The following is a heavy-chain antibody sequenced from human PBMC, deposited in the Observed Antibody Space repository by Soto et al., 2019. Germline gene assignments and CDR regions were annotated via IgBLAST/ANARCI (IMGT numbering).Heavy chain of an antibody. D-gene: IGHD3-16*02. CDR3: ARVFAATYYYVWGSYRYYYYYGMDV. J-gene: IGHJ6*02. V-gene: IGHV4-38-2*01. CDR2: IYHSGST. CDR1: GYSISSGYY. Sequence: PSETLSLTCAVSGYSISSGYYWGWIRQPPGKGLEWIGSIYHSGSTYYNPSLKSRVTISVDTSKNQFSLKLSSVTAADTAVYYCARVFAATYYYVWGSYRYYYYYGMDVWGQGTTVTVSS.